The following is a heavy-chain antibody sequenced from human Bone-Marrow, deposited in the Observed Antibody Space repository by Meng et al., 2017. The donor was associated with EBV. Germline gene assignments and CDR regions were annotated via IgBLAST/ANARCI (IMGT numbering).Heavy chain of an antibody. J-gene: IGHJ4*02. V-gene: IGHV3-73*02. Sequence: EVQLVESGGGLVQTGGSLNVSCAASGFTFSGSAMHWVRQASGKGLEWVGRIRSKANSYATAYAASVKGRFTISRDDSKNTAYLQMNSLKTEDTAVYYCTSPSYSSGGGYWGQGTLVTVAS. CDR3: TSPSYSSGGGY. CDR2: IRSKANSYAT. CDR1: GFTFSGSA. D-gene: IGHD6-19*01.